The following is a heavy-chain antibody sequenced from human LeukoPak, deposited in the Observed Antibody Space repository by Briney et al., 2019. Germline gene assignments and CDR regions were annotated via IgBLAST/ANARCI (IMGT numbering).Heavy chain of an antibody. Sequence: GGSLRLSCAASGFTFSSYWMSWVRQAPGKGLEWLASIKQDGSEKYCVDSVKGRFTIPRDNANNSLYLQMNSLRADDTAVYYCARDIGLRKAAPPGWFDPWGQGALVTVSS. CDR1: GFTFSSYW. V-gene: IGHV3-7*01. CDR3: ARDIGLRKAAPPGWFDP. J-gene: IGHJ5*02. D-gene: IGHD6-6*01. CDR2: IKQDGSEK.